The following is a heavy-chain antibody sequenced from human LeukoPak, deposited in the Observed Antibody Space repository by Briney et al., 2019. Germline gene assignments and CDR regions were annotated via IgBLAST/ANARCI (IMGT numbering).Heavy chain of an antibody. CDR2: INTNSGSA. CDR1: GYIFTCNF. CDR3: ARGSSERDWFDL. V-gene: IGHV1-2*02. Sequence: SVKVSCKGSGYIFTCNFKNWVRQPPGQGLGWMGCINTNSGSANYAQKLQGRVTMTRDTSISTAYMELSSLTADDTAVYYCARGSSERDWFDLWGRGTLVTVSS. J-gene: IGHJ5*02. D-gene: IGHD1-1*01.